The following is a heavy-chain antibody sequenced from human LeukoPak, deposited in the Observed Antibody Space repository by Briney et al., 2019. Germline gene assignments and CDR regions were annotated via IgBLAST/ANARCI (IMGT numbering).Heavy chain of an antibody. CDR3: AKGHYYGSGSLDY. D-gene: IGHD3-10*01. J-gene: IGHJ4*02. CDR1: GFTFSSYG. CDR2: IGGRDGST. V-gene: IGHV3-23*01. Sequence: SGGSLGLSCAASGFTFSSYGMSWVRQAPGKGLEWVSAIGGRDGSTYYADSVKGRFTISRDNSKNTLYVQMNSLRAEDTAVYYCAKGHYYGSGSLDYWGQGTLVTVSS.